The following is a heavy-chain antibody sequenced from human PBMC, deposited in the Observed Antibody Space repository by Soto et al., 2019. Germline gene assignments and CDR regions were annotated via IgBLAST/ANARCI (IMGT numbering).Heavy chain of an antibody. CDR3: ARVPSSSGRAHFDY. V-gene: IGHV3-30-3*01. CDR1: GFTFSSYA. Sequence: PGGSLRLSCAASGFTFSSYAMHWVRPAPGKGLEWVAVISYDGSNKYYADSVKGRFTIPRDNSKNTLYLQMNSLRAEDTAVYYCARVPSSSGRAHFDYWGQGTLVTVSS. CDR2: ISYDGSNK. J-gene: IGHJ4*02. D-gene: IGHD2-15*01.